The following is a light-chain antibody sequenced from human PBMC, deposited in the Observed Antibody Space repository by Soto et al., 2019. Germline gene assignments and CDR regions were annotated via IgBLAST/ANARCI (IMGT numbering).Light chain of an antibody. Sequence: DIQMTQSPSSLSASVGDRVTITCRASQGINNHLTWFQQKPGAAPKLLIFSASSLQSGVPSRFSGSGSGTDFTLTISSLQPEDFATYYCQQRYSFPITFGQGTRLEIK. CDR1: QGINNH. CDR3: QQRYSFPIT. V-gene: IGKV1-16*01. J-gene: IGKJ5*01. CDR2: SAS.